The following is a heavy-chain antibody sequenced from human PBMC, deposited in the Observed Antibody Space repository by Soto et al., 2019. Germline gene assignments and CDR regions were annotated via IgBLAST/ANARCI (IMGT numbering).Heavy chain of an antibody. Sequence: GASVKVSCKGSGGTFSSYSISWVRQAPGQGLEWMGGIIPIFGTANYAQKFQGRVTITADESTSTAYMELSSLRSEDTAVYYCAGDIEDGPYNWFDPWGQGTLVTVSS. CDR2: IIPIFGTA. V-gene: IGHV1-69*13. J-gene: IGHJ5*02. CDR1: GGTFSSYS. CDR3: AGDIEDGPYNWFDP. D-gene: IGHD1-26*01.